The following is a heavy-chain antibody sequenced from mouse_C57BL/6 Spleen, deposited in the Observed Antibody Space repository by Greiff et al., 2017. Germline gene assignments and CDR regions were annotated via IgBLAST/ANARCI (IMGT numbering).Heavy chain of an antibody. CDR1: GYTFTSYW. V-gene: IGHV1-64*01. CDR2: IHPNSGST. Sequence: VKLQESGAELVKPGASVKLSCKASGYTFTSYWMHWVKQRPGQGLEWIGMIHPNSGSTNYNEKFKSKATLTVDKSSSTAYLQLSSLTSEDSAVYYWARSGGRSHGGQGTLVSVSA. CDR3: ARSGGRSH. D-gene: IGHD1-1*01. J-gene: IGHJ3*01.